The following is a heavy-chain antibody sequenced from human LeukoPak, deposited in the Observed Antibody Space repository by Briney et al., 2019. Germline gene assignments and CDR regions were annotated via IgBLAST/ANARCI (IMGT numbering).Heavy chain of an antibody. Sequence: QAGGSLRLSCAASGFTFSSYSMNWVRRAPGKGLEWVADIRQDGSEKYYVDSVKGRFTISRNNADNSLYLQMNSLRDDDTAVYYCAREECSSDRCFTTPWYLDLWGQGTLVTVSS. J-gene: IGHJ4*02. CDR3: AREECSSDRCFTTPWYLDL. CDR1: GFTFSSYS. D-gene: IGHD2-2*02. V-gene: IGHV3-7*01. CDR2: IRQDGSEK.